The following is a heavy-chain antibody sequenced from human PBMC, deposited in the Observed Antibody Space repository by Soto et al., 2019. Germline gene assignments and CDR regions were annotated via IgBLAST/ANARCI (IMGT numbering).Heavy chain of an antibody. CDR2: IYGSGSI. V-gene: IGHV4-59*01. Sequence: SETLSLTCTVSGDSISGYYWSWIRQPPGKGLEWIGYIYGSGSINYNPSLKSRVTMSIDTSKNQFSLKLSSVTAADTAVYYCARSGRSGYYYYYGMDVWGQGTTVTVSS. J-gene: IGHJ6*02. CDR3: ARSGRSGYYYYYGMDV. CDR1: GDSISGYY. D-gene: IGHD3-22*01.